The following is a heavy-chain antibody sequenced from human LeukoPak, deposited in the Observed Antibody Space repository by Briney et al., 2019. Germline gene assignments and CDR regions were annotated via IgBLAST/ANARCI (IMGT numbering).Heavy chain of an antibody. D-gene: IGHD1-26*01. CDR2: SWFAGDTK. V-gene: IGHV3-33*08. J-gene: IGHJ4*02. CDR1: GFTFTSYG. CDR3: ARSLYSGSYPAGY. Sequence: PGTSLRLSCVASGFTFTSYGIHWVRQAPGKGLEWVAVSWFAGDTKYYADSVKGRFTISRDNSKNTVYLQMGSLRAEDMAVYYCARSLYSGSYPAGYWGQGTLVTVSS.